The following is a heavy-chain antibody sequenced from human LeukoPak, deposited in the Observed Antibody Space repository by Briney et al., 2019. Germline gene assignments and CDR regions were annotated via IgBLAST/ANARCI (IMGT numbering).Heavy chain of an antibody. D-gene: IGHD3-22*01. J-gene: IGHJ4*02. V-gene: IGHV4-59*12. CDR2: IYYSGST. CDR3: ARERTGHYYDSSGYYPFDY. Sequence: SETLSLTCTVSGGSISSYYWSWIRQPPGKGLEWIGYIYYSGSTNYNPSLRSRVTISVDTSKNQFSLKLSSVTAADTAVYYCARERTGHYYDSSGYYPFDYWGQGTLVTVSA. CDR1: GGSISSYY.